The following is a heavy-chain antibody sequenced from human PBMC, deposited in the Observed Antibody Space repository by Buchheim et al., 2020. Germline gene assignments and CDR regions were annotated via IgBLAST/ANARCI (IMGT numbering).Heavy chain of an antibody. Sequence: EVQLVESGGGLVQPGGSLRLSCAASGFTFSAYAMNWVRQAPGKGLEWVSSVSSSGSSIYYADSVKGRFTISRDDSKKSLFLHMNSLRDEDTAVYYCARGRYSTSSGWFDSWGQG. CDR2: VSSSGSSI. CDR3: ARGRYSTSSGWFDS. J-gene: IGHJ5*01. CDR1: GFTFSAYA. V-gene: IGHV3-48*02. D-gene: IGHD6-6*01.